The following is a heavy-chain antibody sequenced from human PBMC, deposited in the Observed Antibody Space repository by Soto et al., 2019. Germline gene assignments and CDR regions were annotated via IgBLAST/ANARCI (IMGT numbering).Heavy chain of an antibody. V-gene: IGHV3-23*01. CDR3: AKDLHYDFWSGYPNPLYYYGMDV. Sequence: PGGSLRLSCAASGFTFSSYAMSWVRQAPGKGLEWVSAISGSGGSTYYADSVKGRFTIPRDNSKNTLYLQMNSLRAEDTAVYYCAKDLHYDFWSGYPNPLYYYGMDVWGQGTTVTVSS. D-gene: IGHD3-3*01. CDR1: GFTFSSYA. CDR2: ISGSGGST. J-gene: IGHJ6*02.